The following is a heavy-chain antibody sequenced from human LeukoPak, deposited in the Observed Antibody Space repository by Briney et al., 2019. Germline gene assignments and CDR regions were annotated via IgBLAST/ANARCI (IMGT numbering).Heavy chain of an antibody. D-gene: IGHD2-21*01. CDR1: GFSFNNYV. Sequence: PGGSLRLSCAASGFSFNNYVMSWVRQAPGKGLEWVSAISGDGARTYYADSVKGRFTISRDNSKNTLDLQMSGLRVEDTAVYHCASDSPYYGMDVWGQGTTVTVSS. J-gene: IGHJ6*02. V-gene: IGHV3-23*01. CDR2: ISGDGART. CDR3: ASDSPYYGMDV.